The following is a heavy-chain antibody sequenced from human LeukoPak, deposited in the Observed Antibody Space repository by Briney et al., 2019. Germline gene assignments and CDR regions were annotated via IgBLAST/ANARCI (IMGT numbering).Heavy chain of an antibody. CDR3: ARPRRETGTYYFDY. D-gene: IGHD1-1*01. Sequence: PSETLSLTCTVSGYSISSGYYWGWIRQPPGKGLEWIGSIYYSGSTYYNPSLKSRVTISVDTSKNQFSLKLSSVTAADTAVYYCARPRRETGTYYFDYWGQGTLVTVSS. J-gene: IGHJ4*02. V-gene: IGHV4-38-2*02. CDR1: GYSISSGYY. CDR2: IYYSGST.